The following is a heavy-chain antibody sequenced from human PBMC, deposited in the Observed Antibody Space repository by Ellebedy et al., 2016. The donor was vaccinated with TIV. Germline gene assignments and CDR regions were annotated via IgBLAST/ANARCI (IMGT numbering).Heavy chain of an antibody. CDR2: ISYDGSNK. V-gene: IGHV3-30*18. CDR3: AKDHPDDAFDI. CDR1: GFTFSSYG. J-gene: IGHJ3*02. Sequence: GESLKISCAASGFTFSSYGMHWVRQAPGKGLEWVAVISYDGSNKYYADSVKGRFTISRDNSKNTLYLQMNSLRAEDTAVYYCAKDHPDDAFDIWGQGTMVTVSS.